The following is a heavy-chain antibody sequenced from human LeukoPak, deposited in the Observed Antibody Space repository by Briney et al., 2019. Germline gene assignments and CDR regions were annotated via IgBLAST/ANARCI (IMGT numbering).Heavy chain of an antibody. D-gene: IGHD3-22*01. CDR2: IYTDGNT. Sequence: ETLSLTCAVSGGSIRSSNWWSWVRQPPGKGLEWVSVIYTDGNTYCADSVKDRFTISRDNSKNMVYLQMNSLRAEDTAVYYCARDAGYDSSGYEYWGQGTLVTVSS. CDR1: GGSIRSSNW. J-gene: IGHJ4*02. CDR3: ARDAGYDSSGYEY. V-gene: IGHV3-66*01.